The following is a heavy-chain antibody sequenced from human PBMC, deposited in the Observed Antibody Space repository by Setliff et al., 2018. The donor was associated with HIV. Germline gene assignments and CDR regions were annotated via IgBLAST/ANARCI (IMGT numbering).Heavy chain of an antibody. V-gene: IGHV4-59*08. CDR3: ARLIWRVIPPYYYYYMDV. CDR1: GGSISSSY. D-gene: IGHD3-16*02. J-gene: IGHJ6*03. CDR2: IHYSGST. Sequence: PSETLSLTCTVSGGSISSSYWTWTRQPPGKGLEWIGNIHYSGSTNYNPSLKSRVTISIDTSKNRFSLKLTSVTAADAAVYYCARLIWRVIPPYYYYYMDVWGKGTTVTVSS.